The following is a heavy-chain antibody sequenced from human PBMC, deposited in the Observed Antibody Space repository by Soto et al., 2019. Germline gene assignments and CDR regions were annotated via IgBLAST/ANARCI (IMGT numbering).Heavy chain of an antibody. CDR3: ASSEGYSGFPFDY. CDR1: GGSIRSYY. V-gene: IGHV4-59*01. Sequence: QVQLQESGPGLVKPSETLSLTCTVSGGSIRSYYWSWIRQPPGKGVEWIGYIYYSGSSNYNPSLKSRVNISVDTSKNQFSLKLSSVTAADTAVYYCASSEGYSGFPFDYWGQGTLVTVSS. CDR2: IYYSGSS. J-gene: IGHJ4*02. D-gene: IGHD5-12*01.